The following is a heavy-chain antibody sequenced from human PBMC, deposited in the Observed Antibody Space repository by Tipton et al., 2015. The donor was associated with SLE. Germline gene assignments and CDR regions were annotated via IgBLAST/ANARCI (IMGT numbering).Heavy chain of an antibody. D-gene: IGHD6-6*01. J-gene: IGHJ4*02. V-gene: IGHV4-59*11. Sequence: TLSLTCTVSGDSISGQYWSWIRQPPGKGLEWIGYIYYSGTTNYNPPPKRRVTISVDTSKNQFSLKLTSVTAADTAVYYCARTALIAARPSYFDYWGQGTLVTVSS. CDR1: GDSISGQY. CDR3: ARTALIAARPSYFDY. CDR2: IYYSGTT.